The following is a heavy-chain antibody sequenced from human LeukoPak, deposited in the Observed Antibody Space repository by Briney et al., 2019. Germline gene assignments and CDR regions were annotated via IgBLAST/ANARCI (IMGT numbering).Heavy chain of an antibody. Sequence: GGSLRLSCAASGFTVSSNYMSWVRQAPGKGLEWVSVIYSGGSTYYADSVKGRFTISRDNSKNTLYLQMNSLRAEDTAVYYCAREWEEQQLTSDYWGQGTLVTVSS. D-gene: IGHD6-13*01. CDR3: AREWEEQQLTSDY. CDR1: GFTVSSNY. V-gene: IGHV3-66*01. J-gene: IGHJ4*02. CDR2: IYSGGST.